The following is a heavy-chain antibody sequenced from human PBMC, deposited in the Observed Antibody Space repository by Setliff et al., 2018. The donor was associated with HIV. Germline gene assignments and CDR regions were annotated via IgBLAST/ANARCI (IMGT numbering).Heavy chain of an antibody. CDR3: ARAPGAYYYDSSGYPIGIRFDY. J-gene: IGHJ4*02. D-gene: IGHD3-22*01. CDR2: TSHSGKT. CDR1: GGPLSGHY. V-gene: IGHV4-34*01. Sequence: PSETLSLTCAVYGGPLSGHYWSWIRQPPGQGLEWIGETSHSGKTNYNPSLKSRVTISVDTSKNQFSLKVTSVTAADTAVYYCARAPGAYYYDSSGYPIGIRFDYWGQGTLVTVSS.